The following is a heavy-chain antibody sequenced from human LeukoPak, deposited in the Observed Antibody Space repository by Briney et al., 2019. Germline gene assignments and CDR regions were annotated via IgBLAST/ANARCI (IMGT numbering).Heavy chain of an antibody. CDR2: IGQDGSVK. CDR3: GNQCSGGICPEN. Sequence: PGGSLRLSCAASGFRVTSYWMTWVRQAPGKGLEWVGNIGQDGSVKNYADSVKGRFTISRDNAKNSVFLQMNSRRAEDTAFYYCGNQCSGGICPENWGRGTLVTVSS. CDR1: GFRVTSYW. V-gene: IGHV3-7*01. J-gene: IGHJ4*02. D-gene: IGHD2-15*01.